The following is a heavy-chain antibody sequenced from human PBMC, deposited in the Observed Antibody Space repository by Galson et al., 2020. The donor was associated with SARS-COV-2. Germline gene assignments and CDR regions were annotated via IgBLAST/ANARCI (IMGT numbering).Heavy chain of an antibody. CDR1: GGSFSGYY. CDR2: INHSGST. D-gene: IGHD5-18*01. J-gene: IGHJ4*02. Sequence: ETSETLSLTCAVYGGSFSGYYWSWIRQPPGKGLEWIGEINHSGSTNYNQSLKSRVTISVDTSKNQFSLKLSSVTAADTAVYYCASGYSYGYYFDYWGQGTLVTVSS. V-gene: IGHV4-34*01. CDR3: ASGYSYGYYFDY.